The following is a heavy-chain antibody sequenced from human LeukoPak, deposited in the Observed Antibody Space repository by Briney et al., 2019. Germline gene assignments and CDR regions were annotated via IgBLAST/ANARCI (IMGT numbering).Heavy chain of an antibody. CDR3: AKRSRWEKSYYYYYMGV. V-gene: IGHV3-7*01. Sequence: GGSLRLSCAASGFTFSSYGMSWVRQAPGKGLEWVANIKQDGSEKYYVDSVKGRFTISRDNAENTLYLQMNSLRAEDTAVYYCAKRSRWEKSYYYYYMGVWGKGTTVTISS. CDR1: GFTFSSYG. D-gene: IGHD1-26*01. CDR2: IKQDGSEK. J-gene: IGHJ6*03.